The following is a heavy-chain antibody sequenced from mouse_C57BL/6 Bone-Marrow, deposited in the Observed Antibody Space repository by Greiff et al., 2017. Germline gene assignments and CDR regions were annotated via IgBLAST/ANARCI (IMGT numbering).Heavy chain of an antibody. V-gene: IGHV1-81*01. CDR3: ARHYYGSSYPLLY. CDR1: GYTFTSYG. CDR2: IYPRSGNT. J-gene: IGHJ2*01. Sequence: VQLQQSGAELARPGASVKLSCKASGYTFTSYGISWVKQRTGQGLEWIGEIYPRSGNTYYNEKFKGKATLTADKSSSTAYMEIRSLTSEDSAVYFCARHYYGSSYPLLYWGQGTTLTVSS. D-gene: IGHD1-1*01.